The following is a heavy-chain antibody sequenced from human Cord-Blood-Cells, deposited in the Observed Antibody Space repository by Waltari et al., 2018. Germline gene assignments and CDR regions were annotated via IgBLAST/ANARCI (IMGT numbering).Heavy chain of an antibody. CDR2: IYYSGST. CDR1: GGLISSYS. J-gene: IGHJ2*01. Sequence: QVQLQESGPGLVKPSETLARTCTVSGGLISSYSWSWLRQPPGKGLEWVGYIYYSGSTNYNPSLKSRVTISVDTSKNQFSLKRSSVTAADTAVYYCARHLNWYFDLWGRGTLVTVSS. V-gene: IGHV4-59*01. CDR3: ARHLNWYFDL.